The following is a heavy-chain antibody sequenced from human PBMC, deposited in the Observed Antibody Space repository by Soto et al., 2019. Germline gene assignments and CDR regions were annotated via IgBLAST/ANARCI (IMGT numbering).Heavy chain of an antibody. CDR3: AKDGMAVAAPGWFDP. J-gene: IGHJ5*02. V-gene: IGHV3-23*01. CDR1: GFTFSSYV. CDR2: ISGSGGST. D-gene: IGHD6-19*01. Sequence: PGGSLRLSCAASGFTFSSYVMSWVRQAPGKGLEWVSAISGSGGSTYYADSVKGRFTISRDNSKNTLYLQMNSLRAEDTAVYYCAKDGMAVAAPGWFDPWGQGTLVTVSS.